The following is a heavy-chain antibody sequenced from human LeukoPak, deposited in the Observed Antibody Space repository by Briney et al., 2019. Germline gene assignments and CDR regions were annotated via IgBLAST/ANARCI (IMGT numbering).Heavy chain of an antibody. CDR2: ISGSAGST. CDR3: AKEGYSSGWYEDS. CDR1: GFTFSCYD. D-gene: IGHD6-19*01. Sequence: PGGSLRLSCAASGFTFSCYDVSWVRQAPGKGLEWVSAISGSAGSTYYADSVKGRFTISRDNSKNTLYLQINSLRAEDTAIYYCAKEGYSSGWYEDSWGQGTLVTVAS. J-gene: IGHJ4*02. V-gene: IGHV3-23*01.